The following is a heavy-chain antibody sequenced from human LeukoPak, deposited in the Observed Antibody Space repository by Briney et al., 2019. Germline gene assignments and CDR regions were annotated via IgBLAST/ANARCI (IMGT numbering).Heavy chain of an antibody. Sequence: SETLSLTCAVYGGSFSGYYWSWIRQPPGKGLEWIGYIYYSGSTYYNPSLKSRVTISVDTSKNQFSLKLSSVTAADTAVYYCARGAPEMGPLGMAADYWGQGTLVTVSS. J-gene: IGHJ4*02. CDR2: IYYSGST. CDR1: GGSFSGYY. D-gene: IGHD5-24*01. V-gene: IGHV4-30-4*01. CDR3: ARGAPEMGPLGMAADY.